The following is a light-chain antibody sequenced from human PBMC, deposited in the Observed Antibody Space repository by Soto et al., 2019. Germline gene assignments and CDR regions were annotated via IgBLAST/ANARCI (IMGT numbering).Light chain of an antibody. CDR1: QSVSSN. V-gene: IGKV3-20*01. CDR2: GAS. Sequence: EIVLTQSPATLSLSPGERATLSCRASQSVSSNLAWYQQKPGQAPRLLMYGASTRATGIPGRFSGSGSGTDFTLTISRLEPEDFAVYYCQQYHNSPPTFGQGTKVDIK. CDR3: QQYHNSPPT. J-gene: IGKJ1*01.